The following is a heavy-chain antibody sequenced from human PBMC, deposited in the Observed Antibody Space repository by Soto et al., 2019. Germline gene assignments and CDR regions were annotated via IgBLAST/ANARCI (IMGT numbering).Heavy chain of an antibody. CDR1: GFTFSSYA. J-gene: IGHJ6*02. CDR2: IRGSGVST. D-gene: IGHD2-8*01. CDR3: AKVEGQPLRTHPGSVYPRSYYYYYGMDV. V-gene: IGHV3-23*01. Sequence: EVQLLESGGGLVQLGGSLRLSCATSGFTFSSYAMSWVRQPPGKGLEWVTAIRGSGVSTYYADSVKARFTISRDNTKTTMYLQMNSRRAEDTAVYYFAKVEGQPLRTHPGSVYPRSYYYYYGMDVWGQGTTVTVSS.